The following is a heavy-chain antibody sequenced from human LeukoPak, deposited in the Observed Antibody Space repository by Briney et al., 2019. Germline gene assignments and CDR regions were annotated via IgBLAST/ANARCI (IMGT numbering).Heavy chain of an antibody. D-gene: IGHD3-10*01. Sequence: GGSLRLSCAASGFTFKNSAMSWVRQAPGRGLEWVSTISGSRDNSYYADSVKGRFTISRDNAKNTLYLQMNSLRAEDTAVYYCARESWFGDLLPGYWGQGTLVTVSS. V-gene: IGHV3-23*01. CDR3: ARESWFGDLLPGY. CDR1: GFTFKNSA. J-gene: IGHJ4*02. CDR2: ISGSRDNS.